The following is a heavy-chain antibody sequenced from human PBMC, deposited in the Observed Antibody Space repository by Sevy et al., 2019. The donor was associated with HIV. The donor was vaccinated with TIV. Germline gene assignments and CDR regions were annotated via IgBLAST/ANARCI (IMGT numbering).Heavy chain of an antibody. D-gene: IGHD2-2*02. J-gene: IGHJ5*02. CDR2: ISYDGSYK. CDR3: ARDAAEGPYGDTWHSNRFDP. V-gene: IGHV3-30*04. CDR1: GFAFDSYA. Sequence: GGSLRLSCAASGFAFDSYALYWVRQAPGKGLEWIAVISYDGSYKHYADSLKGRFTIFRDNSKNTLFLQMNSLITEDTAVYYCARDAAEGPYGDTWHSNRFDPWGQGTLVTVSS.